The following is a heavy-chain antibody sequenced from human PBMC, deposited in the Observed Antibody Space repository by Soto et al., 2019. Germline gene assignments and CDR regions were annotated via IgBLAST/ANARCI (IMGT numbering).Heavy chain of an antibody. Sequence: SDTLSLTCTVSGDSLSRADYCWSWIRQAPDKGLEWIGYICYSGSTYHNPSLKSRTSMSVDTSKRQFSLTLTSVTAAETAVYYCAREESGLFDXWGQGRLVTVSX. D-gene: IGHD5-12*01. CDR2: ICYSGST. V-gene: IGHV4-30-4*02. CDR1: GDSLSRADYC. J-gene: IGHJ4*02. CDR3: AREESGLFDX.